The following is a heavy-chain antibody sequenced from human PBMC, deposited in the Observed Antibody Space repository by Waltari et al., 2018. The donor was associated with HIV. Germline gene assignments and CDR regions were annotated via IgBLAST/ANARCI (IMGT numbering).Heavy chain of an antibody. Sequence: EVQLVESGGGAVQPGGSLRLSCVASRFTFSNYEMNWVRQAPGKDLEGISYSSGSGSPIYYSDSVKGRFTISRDNAKNSLYLRMNYLTAEDTAIYYCARDGHHGVTKRGNAFDLWGQGTMVTVSP. CDR3: ARDGHHGVTKRGNAFDL. CDR1: RFTFSNYE. D-gene: IGHD2-21*02. CDR2: SSGSGSPI. J-gene: IGHJ3*01. V-gene: IGHV3-48*03.